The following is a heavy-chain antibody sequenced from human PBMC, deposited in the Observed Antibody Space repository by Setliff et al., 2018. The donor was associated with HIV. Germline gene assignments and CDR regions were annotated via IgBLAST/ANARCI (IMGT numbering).Heavy chain of an antibody. Sequence: GGSLRLSCAASGFSFNNYNMNWVRQAPGKGLEWISYISSSGSSIYYGDSVKGRFTISRDNAKNSLYLQMNSLRAEDTAVYYCAKDHESSYYDSSGYYSYWGQGTLVTVSS. J-gene: IGHJ4*02. CDR1: GFSFNNYN. D-gene: IGHD3-22*01. CDR3: AKDHESSYYDSSGYYSY. V-gene: IGHV3-48*04. CDR2: ISSSGSSI.